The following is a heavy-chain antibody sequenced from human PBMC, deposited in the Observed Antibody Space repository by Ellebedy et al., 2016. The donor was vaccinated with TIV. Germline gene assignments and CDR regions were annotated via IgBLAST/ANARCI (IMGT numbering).Heavy chain of an antibody. Sequence: ASVKVSCXASGYTFTDYDMNWVRQANGQGLEWMGYMNPNSGNTGYAQKFQGRVTMTRNTSISTAYMELRSLTSEDTAVYYCASRSHFYYYFAMDVWGQGTAVTVSS. CDR3: ASRSHFYYYFAMDV. CDR2: MNPNSGNT. CDR1: GYTFTDYD. J-gene: IGHJ6*02. V-gene: IGHV1-8*01.